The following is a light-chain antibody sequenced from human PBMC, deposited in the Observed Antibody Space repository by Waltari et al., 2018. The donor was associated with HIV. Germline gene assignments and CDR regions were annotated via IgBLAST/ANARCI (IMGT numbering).Light chain of an antibody. Sequence: EIVLTQSPATLFLSPGERATLSCRASQSVGSYLAWYQQKPSQAPRLLIYDASSRATGIPARFSGSGSGTYFTLTISSLQPEDFAVYYCQQRSNWPPLTFGGGTKVGIK. CDR3: QQRSNWPPLT. CDR1: QSVGSY. V-gene: IGKV3-11*01. CDR2: DAS. J-gene: IGKJ4*01.